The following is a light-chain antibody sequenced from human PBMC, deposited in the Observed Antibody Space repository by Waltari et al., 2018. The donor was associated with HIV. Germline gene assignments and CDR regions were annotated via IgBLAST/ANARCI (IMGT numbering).Light chain of an antibody. J-gene: IGKJ3*01. Sequence: DIQMTQSPSSLSASVGDRVTITCQASQDISKYLSWHQQKPGKAPKLLISDASNLQTGVPSRFSGSGSGTDFTFTISSLQPEDISTYFCQQYDNLPFTFGPGTKVDIK. CDR3: QQYDNLPFT. CDR2: DAS. CDR1: QDISKY. V-gene: IGKV1-33*01.